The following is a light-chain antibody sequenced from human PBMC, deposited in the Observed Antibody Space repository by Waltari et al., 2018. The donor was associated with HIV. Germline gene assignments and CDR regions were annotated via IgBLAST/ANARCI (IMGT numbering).Light chain of an antibody. CDR2: RNN. Sequence: QSVLTQPPSESATPGQRVTISCSGSRPNIGNYYVYCYQQLPGATPKVLIFRNNRRPSGVPDRFSGSKSGTSASLAISGLRSEDEADYYCATWDDSLSGVVFGGGTKLTVL. J-gene: IGLJ2*01. CDR1: RPNIGNYY. CDR3: ATWDDSLSGVV. V-gene: IGLV1-47*01.